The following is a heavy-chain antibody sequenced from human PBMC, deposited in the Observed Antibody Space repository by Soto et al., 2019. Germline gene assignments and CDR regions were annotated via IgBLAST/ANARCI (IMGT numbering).Heavy chain of an antibody. V-gene: IGHV4-28*01. D-gene: IGHD2-2*01. CDR3: ARSPYADALDI. Sequence: SETLSLTCAVSGYSITNVNWWAWIRQPPGKGLEWIGYIFHSGTTHYNPSLKSRVTMSVDTSKNQFSLKVDSLTAEDTAVYYCARSPYADALDIWGQGTMVTVS. CDR1: GYSITNVNW. J-gene: IGHJ3*02. CDR2: IFHSGTT.